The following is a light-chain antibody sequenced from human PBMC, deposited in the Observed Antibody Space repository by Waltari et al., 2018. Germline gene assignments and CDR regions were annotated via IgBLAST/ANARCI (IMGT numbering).Light chain of an antibody. CDR1: TTDIGSHT. Sequence: QSVLSQPPSASGTPGQRVTISCSGCTTDIGSHTVTWYHQLPGTAPKLLIFSNFHRPSGVPDRISGAKSGTSASLAISGLQSEDEGVYYCAAWDDSLNGVIFGGGTKLTVL. CDR3: AAWDDSLNGVI. J-gene: IGLJ2*01. V-gene: IGLV1-44*01. CDR2: SNF.